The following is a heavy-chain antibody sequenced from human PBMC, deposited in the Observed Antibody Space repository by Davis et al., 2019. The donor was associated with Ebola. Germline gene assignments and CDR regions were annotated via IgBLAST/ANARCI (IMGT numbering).Heavy chain of an antibody. CDR1: GGIFSDYT. CDR3: ARDRAYYGMDV. V-gene: IGHV7-4-1*02. Sequence: ASVKVSCKASGGIFSDYTVNWVRQAPGQGLEWMGWINTNTGNPTYAQGFTGRFVFSLDTSVSTAYLQISSLKAEDTAVYYCARDRAYYGMDVWGQGTTVTVSS. D-gene: IGHD3-10*01. CDR2: INTNTGNP. J-gene: IGHJ6*02.